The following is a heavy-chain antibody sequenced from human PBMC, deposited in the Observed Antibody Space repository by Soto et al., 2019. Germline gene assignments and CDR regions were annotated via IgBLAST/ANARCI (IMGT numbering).Heavy chain of an antibody. CDR2: IIPILGIA. J-gene: IGHJ4*02. CDR3: ARSDYGDYYFDY. D-gene: IGHD4-17*01. V-gene: IGHV1-69*02. Sequence: QVQLVQSGAEVTKPGSSVKVSCKASGGTFSSYTISWVRQAPGQGLEWMGRIIPILGIANYAQKFQGRVTITADKSTSTAYMELSSLRSEDTAVYYCARSDYGDYYFDYWGQGTLVTVSS. CDR1: GGTFSSYT.